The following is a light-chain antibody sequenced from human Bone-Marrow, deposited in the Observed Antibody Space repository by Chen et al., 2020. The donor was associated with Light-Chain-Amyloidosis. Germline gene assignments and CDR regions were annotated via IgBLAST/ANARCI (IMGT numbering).Light chain of an antibody. CDR1: QSVSNK. CDR3: QHYNNWPFI. CDR2: HAP. J-gene: IGKJ5*01. Sequence: EIVMTQSPDTLSVSPGERVTLSCRASQSVSNKLACYQQKPGQAPRLLLWHAPARANGIPDRFSGSESGTEFTLTISSLQSEDFAVYHCQHYNNWPFIFGQGTRLEIK. V-gene: IGKV3-15*01.